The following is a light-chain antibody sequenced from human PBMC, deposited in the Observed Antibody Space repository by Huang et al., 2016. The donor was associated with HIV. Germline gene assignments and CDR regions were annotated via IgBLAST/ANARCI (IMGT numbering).Light chain of an antibody. CDR3: QQSYNTLLFT. CDR2: GAS. CDR1: QSIRKY. J-gene: IGKJ3*01. V-gene: IGKV1-39*01. Sequence: DIQMTQSPSSLSASVGVRVTITCRASQSIRKYLNWYQQKPGKAPKLLIYGASSLQSGVPSRFGGSGSGTDFTLTISSLQPEDFATYYCQQSYNTLLFTFGPGTKVDI.